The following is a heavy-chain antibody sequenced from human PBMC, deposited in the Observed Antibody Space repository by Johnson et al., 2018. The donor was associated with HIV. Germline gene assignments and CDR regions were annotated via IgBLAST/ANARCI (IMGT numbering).Heavy chain of an antibody. J-gene: IGHJ3*02. D-gene: IGHD1-26*01. CDR3: AKDASGSYSRAQSISDAFDI. CDR2: ISYDGSNK. V-gene: IGHV3-30*04. Sequence: QVRLVESGGGVVQPGRSLRLSCAASGFTFSSYAMHWVRQAPGKGLEWVAVISYDGSNKYYADSVKGRFTISRDNSKNSLYLQMNSLRTEDTALYYCAKDASGSYSRAQSISDAFDIWGQGTMVTVSS. CDR1: GFTFSSYA.